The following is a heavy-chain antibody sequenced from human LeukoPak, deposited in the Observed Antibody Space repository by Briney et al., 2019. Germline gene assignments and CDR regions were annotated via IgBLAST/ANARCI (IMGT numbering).Heavy chain of an antibody. J-gene: IGHJ4*02. CDR1: GYTFTSYG. Sequence: ASVKVSCKASGYTFTSYGISWVRQAPGQGLEWMGWISAYNGNTNYAQKLQGRVTMTTDTSTSTAYMELRGLRSDDTAVYYCARERVWFGEFSPFDYWGQGTLVTVSS. CDR2: ISAYNGNT. V-gene: IGHV1-18*01. D-gene: IGHD3-10*01. CDR3: ARERVWFGEFSPFDY.